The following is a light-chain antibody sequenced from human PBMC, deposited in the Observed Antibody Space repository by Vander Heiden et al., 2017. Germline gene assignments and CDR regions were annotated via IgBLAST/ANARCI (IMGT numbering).Light chain of an antibody. J-gene: IGLJ1*01. CDR1: KLGDKY. V-gene: IGLV3-1*01. Sequence: SYVLTQPPPVSVSPGQTPSITCSGDKLGDKYACWYQQKPDQSPVLVIYQDSKRPSGIPERFSGSNSGNTATLTIGGTQAMDEADYYCQAWDSSTAVFGTGTKVTVL. CDR3: QAWDSSTAV. CDR2: QDS.